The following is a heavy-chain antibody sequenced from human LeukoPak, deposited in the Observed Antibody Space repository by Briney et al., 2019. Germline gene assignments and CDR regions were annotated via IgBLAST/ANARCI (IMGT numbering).Heavy chain of an antibody. CDR1: GFVFSNHV. V-gene: IGHV3-7*01. Sequence: GKSLRLSCVGAGFVFSNHVIHWVRQAPGKGLEWVANIKQDGSEKYYVDSVKGRFTISRDNAKNSLYLQMNSLRAEDTAVYYCARETSTYSSSRGDYWGQGTLVTVSS. CDR2: IKQDGSEK. J-gene: IGHJ4*02. CDR3: ARETSTYSSSRGDY. D-gene: IGHD6-6*01.